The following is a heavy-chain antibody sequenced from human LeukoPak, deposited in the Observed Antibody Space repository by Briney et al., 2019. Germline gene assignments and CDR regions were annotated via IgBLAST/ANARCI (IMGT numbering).Heavy chain of an antibody. CDR3: ARAVRASGYGRSNAS. V-gene: IGHV4-59*01. J-gene: IGHJ5*02. CDR2: IDYNGNT. Sequence: AETLSLTCTASGVCISTSYLSWIRQPPGKGLEWIANIDYNGNTNYNHSLRGRFTISRDNSKNPFSLRLNTLTAEDTAVYYCARAVRASGYGRSNASWGQGILVTASS. CDR1: GVCISTSY. D-gene: IGHD5-12*01.